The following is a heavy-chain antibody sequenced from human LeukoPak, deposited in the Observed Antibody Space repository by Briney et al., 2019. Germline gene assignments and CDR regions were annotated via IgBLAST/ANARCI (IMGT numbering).Heavy chain of an antibody. D-gene: IGHD3-22*01. Sequence: GGSLRLSCAASGFTFSGSAMHWVRQASRKGLEWVGRIRSKANSYATAYAASVKGRFTISRDDSKNTAYLQMNSLKTEDTAVYYCTSSGYYHYYYYMDVWGKGTTVTVSS. CDR3: TSSGYYHYYYYMDV. CDR2: IRSKANSYAT. V-gene: IGHV3-73*01. J-gene: IGHJ6*03. CDR1: GFTFSGSA.